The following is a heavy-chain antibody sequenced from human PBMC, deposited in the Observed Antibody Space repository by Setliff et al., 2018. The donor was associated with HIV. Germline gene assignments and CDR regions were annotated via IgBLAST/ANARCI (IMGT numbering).Heavy chain of an antibody. CDR2: ISIYNGNV. Sequence: GASVKVSCKASGYSFISHDINWVRQAPGQGLEWMGRISIYNGNVNTAPKFQGRVTMTTDTSTNTAYLELRSLRSDDTAVYYCARDDDVIMVVLGVDYWGQGTLVTVSS. D-gene: IGHD3-22*01. CDR3: ARDDDVIMVVLGVDY. J-gene: IGHJ4*02. V-gene: IGHV1-18*01. CDR1: GYSFISHD.